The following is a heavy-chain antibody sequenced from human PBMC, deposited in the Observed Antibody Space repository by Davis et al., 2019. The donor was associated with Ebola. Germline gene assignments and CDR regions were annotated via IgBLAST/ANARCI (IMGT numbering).Heavy chain of an antibody. CDR2: IIPIFGTA. CDR1: GGTFSSYA. Sequence: AASVKVSCKASGGTFSSYAISWVRQAPGQGLEWMGGIIPIFGTANYAQKFQGRVTITADTSTSTAYMELRSLRSDDTAVYYRAREGGIVVVPAAGWFDPWGQGTLVTVSS. V-gene: IGHV1-69*06. D-gene: IGHD2-2*01. J-gene: IGHJ5*02. CDR3: AREGGIVVVPAAGWFDP.